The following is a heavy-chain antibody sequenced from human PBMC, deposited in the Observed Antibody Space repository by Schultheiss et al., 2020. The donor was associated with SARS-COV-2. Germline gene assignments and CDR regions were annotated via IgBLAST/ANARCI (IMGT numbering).Heavy chain of an antibody. CDR1: GFTLSNYA. CDR2: ISGSAGST. D-gene: IGHD3-3*01. Sequence: GESLKISCAASGFTLSNYAITWVRQPAGKGRVRQAPGKGLKWVSPISGSAGSTNYADSVKGRFTISRHNSKNTLYLQMNSLRAEDTAVYYCARVEWPTYYFDYWGQGTLVTVSS. V-gene: IGHV3-23*01. J-gene: IGHJ4*02. CDR3: ARVEWPTYYFDY.